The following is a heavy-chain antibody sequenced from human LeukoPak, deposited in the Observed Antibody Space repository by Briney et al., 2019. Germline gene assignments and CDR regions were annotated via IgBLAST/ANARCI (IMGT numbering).Heavy chain of an antibody. Sequence: PGGSLRLSCAASGFTFSSYSMNWVRQAPGKGLEWLSYITDTGSSIFYAESVKGRFTISRDNARNALYLQMNSLRAEDTAIYYCARDRPLSGYDFDSWGQGTLVTVSS. J-gene: IGHJ4*02. V-gene: IGHV3-48*01. D-gene: IGHD5-12*01. CDR1: GFTFSSYS. CDR2: ITDTGSSI. CDR3: ARDRPLSGYDFDS.